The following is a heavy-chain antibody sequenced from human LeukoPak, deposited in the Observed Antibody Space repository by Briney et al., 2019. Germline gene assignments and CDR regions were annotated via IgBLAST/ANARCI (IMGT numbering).Heavy chain of an antibody. CDR3: ARRKGDGYNSPFDY. D-gene: IGHD5-24*01. CDR1: GYRFTSYW. Sequence: GESLKISCKASGYRFTSYWIGWVRQMPGKGLEWMGVIHPGEYERRYSPSFEGQVTISADKSISTAYMQWSSLKASGTAMYYCARRKGDGYNSPFDYWGQGTLVTVSS. CDR2: IHPGEYER. V-gene: IGHV5-51*01. J-gene: IGHJ4*02.